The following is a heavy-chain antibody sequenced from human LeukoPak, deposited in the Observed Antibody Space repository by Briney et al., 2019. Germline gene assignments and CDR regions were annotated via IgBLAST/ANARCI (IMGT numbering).Heavy chain of an antibody. CDR2: IYSDGST. D-gene: IGHD5-12*01. CDR1: GLTVSSYY. J-gene: IGHJ3*02. V-gene: IGHV3-53*01. CDR3: ARGSSGYDRDAFDI. Sequence: PGGSLRLSCAASGLTVSSYYMNWVRQAPGKGLEWVSVIYSDGSTYYADSVKGRFTISRDNSENTPYLQMNSLRAEDTAVYYCARGSSGYDRDAFDIWGQGTMVTVSS.